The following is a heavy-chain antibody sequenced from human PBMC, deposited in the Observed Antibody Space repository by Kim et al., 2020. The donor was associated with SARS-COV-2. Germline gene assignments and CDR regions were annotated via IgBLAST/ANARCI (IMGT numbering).Heavy chain of an antibody. J-gene: IGHJ4*02. CDR3: TTAYCSSTSCYTH. Sequence: YAAPVKGRFTISRDDSKNTLYLQMNSLKTEDTAVYYCTTAYCSSTSCYTHWGQGTLVTVSS. D-gene: IGHD2-2*02. V-gene: IGHV3-15*01.